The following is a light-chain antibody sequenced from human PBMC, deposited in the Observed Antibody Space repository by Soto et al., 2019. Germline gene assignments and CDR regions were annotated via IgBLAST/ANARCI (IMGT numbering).Light chain of an antibody. V-gene: IGKV3-20*01. CDR1: QSVTNSF. J-gene: IGKJ1*01. CDR3: QQYGGSSWT. CDR2: GAS. Sequence: EIVLPQYPGTLSLSPGERATLSCRASQSVTNSFLAWYQQKPGQAPRLLIYGASRRATGIPDRFSGSGSGTDFTLTISRLEPEDFAVYYCQQYGGSSWTFGQRTKVDI.